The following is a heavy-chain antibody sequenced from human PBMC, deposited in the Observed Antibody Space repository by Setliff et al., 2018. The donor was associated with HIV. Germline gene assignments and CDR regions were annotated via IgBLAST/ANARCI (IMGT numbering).Heavy chain of an antibody. D-gene: IGHD3-22*01. CDR2: IYYSGST. J-gene: IGHJ4*02. CDR1: GYSISSGYY. CDR3: ASGFYYDSSGYWPFDY. V-gene: IGHV4-38-2*01. Sequence: SETLSLTCAVSGYSISSGYYWGWIRQPPGKGLEWIGSIYYSGSTYYNPSLKSRVTISLDKSKNQFSLKLNSVTAADTAVYYCASGFYYDSSGYWPFDYWGQGTLVTVSS.